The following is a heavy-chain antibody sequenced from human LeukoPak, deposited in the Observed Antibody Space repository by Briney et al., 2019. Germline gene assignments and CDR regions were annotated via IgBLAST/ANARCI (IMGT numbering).Heavy chain of an antibody. CDR1: GFIFSDYS. Sequence: GGSLRLSCVASGFIFSDYSMDWVRQASGKGLEGVGRIRSTANGYATAYAASVKGRFTISRDDSKNTAYLQMDSLKTEDTAVYYCARGPYYYDSNGYYSRAFDYWGQGTLVTVSS. V-gene: IGHV3-73*01. CDR2: IRSTANGYAT. D-gene: IGHD3-22*01. CDR3: ARGPYYYDSNGYYSRAFDY. J-gene: IGHJ4*02.